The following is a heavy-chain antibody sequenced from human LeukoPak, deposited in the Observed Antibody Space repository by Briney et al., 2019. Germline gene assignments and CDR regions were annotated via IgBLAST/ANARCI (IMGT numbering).Heavy chain of an antibody. CDR3: ANWNDANQFDP. Sequence: PGGSLRLSCAASGFTFSSYWMHWVRQAPGKGLVWVSRINSDGSSTSYADSVKGRFTISRDNAKNTLYLQMNSLRAEDTAVYYCANWNDANQFDPWGQGTLVTVSS. CDR2: INSDGSST. CDR1: GFTFSSYW. D-gene: IGHD1-1*01. V-gene: IGHV3-74*01. J-gene: IGHJ5*02.